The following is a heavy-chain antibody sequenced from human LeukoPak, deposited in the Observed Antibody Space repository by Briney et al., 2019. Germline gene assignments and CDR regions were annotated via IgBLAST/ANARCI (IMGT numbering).Heavy chain of an antibody. V-gene: IGHV4-31*03. CDR2: IYYSGST. CDR3: ARDTYDSSGYYRGGGFDY. CDR1: GGSISSGGYY. J-gene: IGHJ4*02. D-gene: IGHD3-22*01. Sequence: SETLSLTCTVSGGSISSGGYYWSWIRQHPGKGLEWIGYIYYSGSTYYNPSLKSRVTISVGTSKHQFSLKLSSVTAADTAVYYCARDTYDSSGYYRGGGFDYWGQGTLVTVSS.